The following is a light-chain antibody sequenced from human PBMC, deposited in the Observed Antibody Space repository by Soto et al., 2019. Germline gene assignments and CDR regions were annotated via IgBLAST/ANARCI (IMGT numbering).Light chain of an antibody. J-gene: IGLJ2*01. CDR3: QSYETSLSGVL. V-gene: IGLV1-40*01. Sequence: QSVLTQTPSVSGAPGQKITMSCTGSSSNIGAGYDVHWYQQLPGAAPRLLIYADNNRPSEVPDRFSASNSGTSASLSLTGLKGEDEAVYYCQSYETSLSGVLFGAGTQLTVL. CDR1: SSNIGAGYD. CDR2: ADN.